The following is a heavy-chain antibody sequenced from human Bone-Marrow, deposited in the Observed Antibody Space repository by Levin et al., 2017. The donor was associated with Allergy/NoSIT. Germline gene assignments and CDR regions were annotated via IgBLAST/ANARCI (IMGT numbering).Heavy chain of an antibody. CDR1: GYLFTAFY. CDR3: ANGGDYYASGNDFFDF. CDR2: LNPNNLAT. J-gene: IGHJ4*02. D-gene: IGHD3-10*01. V-gene: IGHV1-2*02. Sequence: GESLKISCEVSGYLFTAFYVHWVRHVPGQGLEWMGWLNPNNLATSPARKFQGRLTLTRDTSIRTAYMELRGLTFDDTAIYFCANGGDYYASGNDFFDFWGQGTLVTVSS.